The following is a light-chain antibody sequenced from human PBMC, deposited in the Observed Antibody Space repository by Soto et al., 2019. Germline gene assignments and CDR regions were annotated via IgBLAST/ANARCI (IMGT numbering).Light chain of an antibody. CDR2: DAS. Sequence: EIVLTMSPATLSLSTGERATLSCRASQSVSSYLVWYQQKPGQAPRLLIYDASNRATGIPARFSGSGSGTDFTLTISSLEPEDFAVYYCQQRSNWPITFGQGARLETK. V-gene: IGKV3-11*01. CDR1: QSVSSY. J-gene: IGKJ5*01. CDR3: QQRSNWPIT.